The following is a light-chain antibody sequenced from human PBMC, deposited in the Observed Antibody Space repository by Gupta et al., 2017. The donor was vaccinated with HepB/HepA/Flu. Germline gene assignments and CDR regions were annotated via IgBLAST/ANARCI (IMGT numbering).Light chain of an antibody. CDR1: QSILYNSNNKNY. CDR2: WAS. CDR3: QQYYSTPLT. V-gene: IGKV4-1*01. Sequence: DIVMTQSPDSLAVSLGERATFNCKSSQSILYNSNNKNYLAWYQQKPGQPPKLLIYWASTRESGVPDRFSGSGSGTDFTLTISNLQADDVAVYYCQQYYSTPLTFGRGTKVEIK. J-gene: IGKJ4*01.